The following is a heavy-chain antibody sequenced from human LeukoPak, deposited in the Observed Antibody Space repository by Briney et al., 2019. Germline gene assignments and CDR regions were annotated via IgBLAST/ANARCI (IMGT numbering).Heavy chain of an antibody. V-gene: IGHV1-46*01. CDR3: ARGHCSSTSCYHQYYYYYYGMDA. CDR1: GYTFTSYY. D-gene: IGHD2-2*01. Sequence: ASVKVSCKASGYTFTSYYMHWVRQAPGQGLERMGIINPSGCSTSYAQKFQGRVTMTRDTATSTVYMELSSLRSEDTAVYYCARGHCSSTSCYHQYYYYYYGMDAWGQGTTVTVSS. CDR2: INPSGCST. J-gene: IGHJ6*02.